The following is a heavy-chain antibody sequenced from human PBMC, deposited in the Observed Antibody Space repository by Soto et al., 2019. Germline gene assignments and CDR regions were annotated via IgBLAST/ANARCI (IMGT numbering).Heavy chain of an antibody. CDR1: GGSISSYY. CDR3: TRGGDAYKNGH. D-gene: IGHD2-21*01. J-gene: IGHJ4*02. Sequence: SETLSLTCTVSGGSISSYYWSWIRQPPGKGLEWIGYIYYSGSTNYNPSLKSRVTISVDTSKNQFSLKLTSVTAADTAVYYCTRGGDAYKNGHWGQGTLVTVSS. CDR2: IYYSGST. V-gene: IGHV4-59*01.